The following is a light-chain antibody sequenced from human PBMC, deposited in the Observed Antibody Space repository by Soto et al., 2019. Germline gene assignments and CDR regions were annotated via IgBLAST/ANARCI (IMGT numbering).Light chain of an antibody. V-gene: IGKV1-17*01. CDR2: GAS. CDR1: QGIRNA. Sequence: DIQMTQSPSSLSASVGDKVTITCRASQGIRNALAWYQQKPGKAPKRLIYGASTLQSGVPSRFSGSGSATEFTLTITSLQPEDFATYYCVQHDTDPLTFGGGTNVDIK. CDR3: VQHDTDPLT. J-gene: IGKJ4*01.